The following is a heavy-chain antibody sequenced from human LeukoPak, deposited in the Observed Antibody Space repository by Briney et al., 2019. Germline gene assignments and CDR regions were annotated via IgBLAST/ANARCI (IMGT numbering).Heavy chain of an antibody. D-gene: IGHD6-13*01. V-gene: IGHV3-23*01. CDR1: GFTFSSYA. J-gene: IGHJ4*02. CDR2: ISGSSGST. CDR3: AKDLRYSSSWYPFDY. Sequence: PGGSLRLSCAASGFTFSSYAMSWVRQAPGKGLEWVSVISGSSGSTSYADSVKGRFTISRGNSKSTLSLQMNSLRAEDTAVYYCAKDLRYSSSWYPFDYWGQGTLVTVSS.